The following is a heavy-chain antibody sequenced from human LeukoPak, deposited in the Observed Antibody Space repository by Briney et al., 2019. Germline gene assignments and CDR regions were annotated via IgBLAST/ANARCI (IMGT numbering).Heavy chain of an antibody. D-gene: IGHD2/OR15-2a*01. Sequence: SGGSLRLSCAASGFTFSSHAMHWVRQAPGKGLEWVAVISYDGSNKYYADSVKGRFTISRDNSKYTLYLQMNSLRAEDTAVYYCARAYRRLSYHYFDYWGQGTLVTVSS. J-gene: IGHJ4*02. CDR3: ARAYRRLSYHYFDY. CDR1: GFTFSSHA. CDR2: ISYDGSNK. V-gene: IGHV3-30-3*01.